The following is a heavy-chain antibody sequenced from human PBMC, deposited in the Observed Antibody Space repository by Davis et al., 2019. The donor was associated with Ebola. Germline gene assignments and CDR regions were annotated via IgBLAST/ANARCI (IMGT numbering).Heavy chain of an antibody. J-gene: IGHJ3*02. Sequence: ASVKVSCKASAYTFTSHGISWVRQAPGQGLEWMGMINPNDGRTIYAQKFQGRVTVTRDTSTTTVYMDLSSLRSEDTALYYCTTPGGQDSGYDVFDIWGQGTMVTVSS. CDR3: TTPGGQDSGYDVFDI. D-gene: IGHD5-12*01. V-gene: IGHV1-46*03. CDR2: INPNDGRT. CDR1: AYTFTSHG.